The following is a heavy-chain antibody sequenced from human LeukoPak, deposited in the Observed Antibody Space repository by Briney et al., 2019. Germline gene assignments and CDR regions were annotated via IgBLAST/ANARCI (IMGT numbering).Heavy chain of an antibody. J-gene: IGHJ5*02. CDR1: GGSFSGYY. Sequence: PSETLSLTCAVYGGSFSGYYWSWIRQPPGKGLEWIGEINHSGSTNYNPSLKSRVTISVDTSKNQFSLKLSSVTAADTAVYYCARGGRITMVRGVIRYNWFDPWGQGALVTVSS. CDR2: INHSGST. CDR3: ARGGRITMVRGVIRYNWFDP. D-gene: IGHD3-10*01. V-gene: IGHV4-34*01.